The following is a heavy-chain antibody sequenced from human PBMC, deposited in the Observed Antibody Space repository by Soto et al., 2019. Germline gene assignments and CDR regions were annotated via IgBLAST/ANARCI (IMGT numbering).Heavy chain of an antibody. V-gene: IGHV4-34*01. J-gene: IGHJ4*02. CDR2: INNRGST. CDR3: ARSNLGLDS. Sequence: SETLSLTCAVYGGSFSGYYWSWIRQPPGKGLEWIGEINNRGSTNYNPSLKSRVTISVDTSKNQFSLKLSSVTAADTSLYYSARSNLGLDSWGQGTLVTVSS. CDR1: GGSFSGYY. D-gene: IGHD7-27*01.